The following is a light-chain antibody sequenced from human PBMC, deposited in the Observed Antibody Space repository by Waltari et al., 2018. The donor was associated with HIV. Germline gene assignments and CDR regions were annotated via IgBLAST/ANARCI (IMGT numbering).Light chain of an antibody. V-gene: IGKV1-27*01. Sequence: DIQMTQSPSSLSASVGDRVTITCRASEGISNYLAWYQQKPGKVPKLLIYAASTLQSGVPSRFSSSGSGTDFTRTISSLQPEDVAAYFCQKYNSAPWTFGQGTKVEIK. CDR1: EGISNY. CDR2: AAS. CDR3: QKYNSAPWT. J-gene: IGKJ1*01.